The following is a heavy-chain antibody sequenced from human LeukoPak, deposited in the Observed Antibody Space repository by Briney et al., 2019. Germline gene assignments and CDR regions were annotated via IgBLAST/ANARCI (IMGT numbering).Heavy chain of an antibody. Sequence: GGSLRLSCAASGFTFNKYAMSWVRQAPGKGLEWVAVIWYDGSNKNYADSVKGRFTISRDNSKNTLYLQMNSLRAEDTAVYYCARGGRTTWHGMDVWGQGTTVTVSS. CDR2: IWYDGSNK. CDR1: GFTFNKYA. CDR3: ARGGRTTWHGMDV. V-gene: IGHV3-33*07. D-gene: IGHD4-17*01. J-gene: IGHJ6*02.